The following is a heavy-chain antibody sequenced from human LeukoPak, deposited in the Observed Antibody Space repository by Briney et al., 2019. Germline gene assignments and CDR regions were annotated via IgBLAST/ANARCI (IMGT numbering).Heavy chain of an antibody. V-gene: IGHV3-43*02. CDR1: GFTLDEYA. J-gene: IGHJ4*02. CDR3: AKVFLSYYYGTFDY. D-gene: IGHD3-10*01. CDR2: IRGVGGST. Sequence: GGSLTLACPVSGFTLDEYAMHWVRQPAGRGLEWVSLIRGVGGSTFHTDSMKDRLTISRHNRKNPLYRQANSQITADPGLYYCAKVFLSYYYGTFDYCGQGTLVTVSS.